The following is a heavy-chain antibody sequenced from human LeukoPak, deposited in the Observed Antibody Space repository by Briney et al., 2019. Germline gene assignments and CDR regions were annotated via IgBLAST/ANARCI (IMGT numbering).Heavy chain of an antibody. V-gene: IGHV3-74*01. J-gene: IGHJ4*02. D-gene: IGHD6-13*01. Sequence: PGGSLRLSCAASGFAFRSYWMHWVRQAPGKGLVWVSRINIEGSSTSYADSVRGRFTISRDNAKNTLFLQMNSLRAEDTAVCYCVRVTAQLAFDYWGQGTLVTVSS. CDR3: VRVTAQLAFDY. CDR2: INIEGSST. CDR1: GFAFRSYW.